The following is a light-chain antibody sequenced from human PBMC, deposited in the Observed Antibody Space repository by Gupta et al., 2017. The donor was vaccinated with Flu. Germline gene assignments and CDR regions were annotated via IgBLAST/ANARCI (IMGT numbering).Light chain of an antibody. CDR1: QSVGSN. J-gene: IGKJ1*01. CDR3: QQYSDWPRT. V-gene: IGKV3-15*01. Sequence: EIVMTQFPPTLSVSPGERATLSCRASQSVGSNLAWYQQKPGQGPRLLIYGASTVATGIPVRFSGSGSGTEFTLTISSLQSEDFAVYSCQQYSDWPRTFGQWTKVEIK. CDR2: GAS.